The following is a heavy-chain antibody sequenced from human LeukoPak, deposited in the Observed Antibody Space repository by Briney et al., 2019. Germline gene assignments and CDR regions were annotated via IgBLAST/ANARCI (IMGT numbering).Heavy chain of an antibody. V-gene: IGHV1-46*01. D-gene: IGHD2-2*01. J-gene: IGHJ4*02. CDR3: ARGIYCSSTSCYPNDY. CDR1: GYTFTDYY. Sequence: GASVKVSCKASGYTFTDYYMHWVRQAPGQGLEWMGWINPSGGSTSYAQKFQGRVTMTRDTSTSTVYMELSSLRSEDTAVYYCARGIYCSSTSCYPNDYWGQGTLVTVSS. CDR2: INPSGGST.